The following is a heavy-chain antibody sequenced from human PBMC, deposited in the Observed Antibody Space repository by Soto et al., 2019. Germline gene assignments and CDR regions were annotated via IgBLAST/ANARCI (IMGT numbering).Heavy chain of an antibody. V-gene: IGHV4-59*01. J-gene: IGHJ4*02. CDR2: ISYSGST. CDR1: GGSIISDY. CDR3: ARVLSGSSIFDY. Sequence: SETLSLTCTVSGGSIISDYWSWIRQPPGKGLEWIGYISYSGSTNYNPSLKSLVTISVDTSKNQFSLKLFSVTAADTAVYYCARVLSGSSIFDYWGQGTLVTVSS. D-gene: IGHD1-26*01.